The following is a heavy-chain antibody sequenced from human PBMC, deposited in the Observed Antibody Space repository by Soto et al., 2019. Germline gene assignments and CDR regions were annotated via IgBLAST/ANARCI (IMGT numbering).Heavy chain of an antibody. Sequence: PGGSLRLSCATSGFTLSDHYMDWVRQAPGRGLEWVSSISSSNSYIYYADSVKGRFTISRDNAKNSLYLQMNSLRAEDTAVYYCARDQPGYSYGYGLGYWGQGTLVTVSS. V-gene: IGHV3-21*01. J-gene: IGHJ4*02. D-gene: IGHD5-18*01. CDR1: GFTLSDHY. CDR3: ARDQPGYSYGYGLGY. CDR2: ISSSNSYI.